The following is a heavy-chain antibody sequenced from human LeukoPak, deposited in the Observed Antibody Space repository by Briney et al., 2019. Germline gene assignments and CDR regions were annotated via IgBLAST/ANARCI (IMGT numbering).Heavy chain of an antibody. D-gene: IGHD3-22*01. V-gene: IGHV3-48*04. CDR2: ISESSTSI. J-gene: IGHJ4*02. CDR1: GITFSNYE. Sequence: GGSLRLSCAASGITFSNYEMNWVRQAPGKGLEWVSYISESSTSIYYADSVKGRFTISRDNAKNSLYLQMNSLRAEDTAVYYCAREGSGYYYRKYYFDYWGQGTLVTVSS. CDR3: AREGSGYYYRKYYFDY.